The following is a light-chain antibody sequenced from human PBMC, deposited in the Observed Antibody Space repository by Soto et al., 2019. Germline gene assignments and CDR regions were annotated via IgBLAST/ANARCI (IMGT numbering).Light chain of an antibody. CDR3: QQLGSSPWT. V-gene: IGKV3-20*01. J-gene: IGKJ1*01. CDR2: GAS. CDR1: QSVSSSY. Sequence: FTQSSGTLTLSPRERATLSCRASQSVSSSYLAWYQQKPGQAPKLLINGASNRATGVPDRISGSGSGTDFTLTISSLEPEDFAVYYCQQLGSSPWTFGQGTKVDIK.